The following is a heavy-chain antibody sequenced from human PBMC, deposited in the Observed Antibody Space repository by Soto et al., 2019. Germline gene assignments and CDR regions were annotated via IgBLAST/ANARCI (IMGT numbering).Heavy chain of an antibody. Sequence: QVQLVESGGGVVQPGRSPRLSCAASGFTFSSYGMHWVRQAPGKGLEWVAVISYDGSNKYYADSVKGRFTISRDNSKNTLYLQMNSLRAEDTAVYYCAKDLFGTLPGSVDYWGQGTLVTVSS. CDR3: AKDLFGTLPGSVDY. V-gene: IGHV3-30*18. CDR1: GFTFSSYG. J-gene: IGHJ4*02. D-gene: IGHD3-10*01. CDR2: ISYDGSNK.